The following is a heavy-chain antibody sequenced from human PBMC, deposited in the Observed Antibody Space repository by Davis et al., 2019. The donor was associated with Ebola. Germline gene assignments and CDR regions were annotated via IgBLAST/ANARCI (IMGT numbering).Heavy chain of an antibody. CDR3: AKSLGYGMDV. D-gene: IGHD3-16*01. Sequence: GESLKISCAASGFTFSSYGMHWVRQAPGKGLEWVAVIWYDGSNKYYADSVKGRFTISRDNSKNTLYLQMNSLRAEDTAVYYCAKSLGYGMDVWGQVTTVTVSS. V-gene: IGHV3-30*02. CDR2: IWYDGSNK. J-gene: IGHJ6*02. CDR1: GFTFSSYG.